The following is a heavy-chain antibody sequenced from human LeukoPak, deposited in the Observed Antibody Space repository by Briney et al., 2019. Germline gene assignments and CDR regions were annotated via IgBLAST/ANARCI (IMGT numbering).Heavy chain of an antibody. Sequence: SVKVSCKASGGTFSSYAISWVRQAPGQGLEWMGRIIPTFGIANYAQKFQGRVTITADKSTSTAYMELSSLRSEDTAVCYCARVEPTGWFDPWGQGTLVTVSS. CDR1: GGTFSSYA. D-gene: IGHD1-14*01. CDR3: ARVEPTGWFDP. V-gene: IGHV1-69*04. J-gene: IGHJ5*02. CDR2: IIPTFGIA.